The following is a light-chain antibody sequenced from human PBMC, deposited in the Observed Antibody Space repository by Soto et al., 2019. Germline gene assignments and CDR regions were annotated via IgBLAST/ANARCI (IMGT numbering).Light chain of an antibody. CDR2: ASS. Sequence: IQLTQSPASMSASVGDRVTISCRTSPGIGFYSAWYQQKPRNAPKLLIYASSTLQSGVPSRFSGSGSGTNVTLTISSLQPEDFATYSCQQVNSYPPLTFGPGTKVDIK. J-gene: IGKJ3*01. V-gene: IGKV1-9*01. CDR1: PGIGFY. CDR3: QQVNSYPPLT.